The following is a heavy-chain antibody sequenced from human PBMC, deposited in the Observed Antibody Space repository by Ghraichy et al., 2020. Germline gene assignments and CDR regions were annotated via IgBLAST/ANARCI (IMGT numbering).Heavy chain of an antibody. J-gene: IGHJ6*03. CDR3: VKGGSGRDYYYYYMDV. V-gene: IGHV3-23*01. Sequence: GGSLRLSCAASGFTFSIYAMSWVRQAPGTGLEWVSSISVSGSNTFYADSVRGRFTLSRDNSKNTLFLQMNSLRAEDTGVYYCVKGGSGRDYYYYYMDVWGKGTTVTVSS. D-gene: IGHD2-15*01. CDR1: GFTFSIYA. CDR2: ISVSGSNT.